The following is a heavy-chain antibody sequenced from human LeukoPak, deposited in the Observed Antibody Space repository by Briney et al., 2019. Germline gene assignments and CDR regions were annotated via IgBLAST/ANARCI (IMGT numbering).Heavy chain of an antibody. Sequence: PSETLSLTCTVSGGSVSSYYWSWTRLSPGKGLEWIGEINHSGSANYNVSLKSRVTISVDTSKNQFSLKLSSVTAADTAVYYCARGDYYYMDVWGKGTTVTVSS. CDR2: INHSGSA. V-gene: IGHV4-34*01. J-gene: IGHJ6*03. CDR3: ARGDYYYMDV. CDR1: GGSVSSYY.